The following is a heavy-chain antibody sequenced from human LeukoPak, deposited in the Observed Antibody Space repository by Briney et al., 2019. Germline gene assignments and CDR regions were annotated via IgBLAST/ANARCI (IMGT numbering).Heavy chain of an antibody. CDR1: GFTLSSNY. D-gene: IGHD4-17*01. CDR2: IHSGGST. V-gene: IGHV3-53*01. J-gene: IGHJ4*02. Sequence: GGSLRLSCAASGFTLSSNYMSWVRQAPGKGLEWVSIIHSGGSTYYVNSVEGRFIISRDSSKNMLYLQMNSLRAEDTAVYYCARDFEGYGADWGQGTLVTVSS. CDR3: ARDFEGYGAD.